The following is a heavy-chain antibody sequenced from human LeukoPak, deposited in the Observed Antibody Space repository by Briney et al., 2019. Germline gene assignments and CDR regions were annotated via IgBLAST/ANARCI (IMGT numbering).Heavy chain of an antibody. Sequence: GGSLRLSCAASGFTFSSYAMSWVRQAPGKGLEWVSAISGSGGSTYYADSAKGRLTISRDNSKNTLYLQMNSLRAEDTAVYYCAKGYRGYSYGYPFDYWGQGTLVTVSS. CDR2: ISGSGGST. CDR3: AKGYRGYSYGYPFDY. V-gene: IGHV3-23*01. D-gene: IGHD5-18*01. J-gene: IGHJ4*01. CDR1: GFTFSSYA.